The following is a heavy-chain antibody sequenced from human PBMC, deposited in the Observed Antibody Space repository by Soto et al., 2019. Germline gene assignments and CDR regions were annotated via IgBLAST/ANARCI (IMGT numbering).Heavy chain of an antibody. J-gene: IGHJ6*02. V-gene: IGHV1-46*01. CDR1: GSTLPTFF. CDR2: INPGYPAGRST. CDR3: AREAIVAGATTGMDV. D-gene: IGHD1-26*01. Sequence: PVKVSSKASGSTLPTFFMHLVRPPPHKDIERMGVINPGYPAGRSTTYAQKFQGRVTMTTDTSTSTVYMELSRLRSDDTAVYYCAREAIVAGATTGMDVWGQGTTVTVSS.